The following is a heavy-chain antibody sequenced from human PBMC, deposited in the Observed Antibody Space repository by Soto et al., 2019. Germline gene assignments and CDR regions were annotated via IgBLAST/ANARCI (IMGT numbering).Heavy chain of an antibody. CDR3: ARGIHDFWSGYYTSGYMDV. CDR2: INPNGGAT. D-gene: IGHD3-3*01. CDR1: GDSFNDYY. J-gene: IGHJ6*03. V-gene: IGHV1-2*02. Sequence: GASVKVSCKTSGDSFNDYYIHWVRQAPGQGLEWMGWINPNGGATNYAQKFQGRVTMNTDTSTSTDYMELRSLRSDDTAVYYCARGIHDFWSGYYTSGYMDVWGKGTTVTVSS.